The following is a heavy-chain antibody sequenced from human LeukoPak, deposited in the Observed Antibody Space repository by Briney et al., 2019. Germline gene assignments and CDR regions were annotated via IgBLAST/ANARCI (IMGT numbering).Heavy chain of an antibody. CDR2: INAGNGNT. V-gene: IGHV1-3*01. CDR3: ARAQGGFGELLSYFDY. J-gene: IGHJ4*02. CDR1: GYTFTSYA. Sequence: ASVKVSCKASGYTFTSYAMHWVRQAPGQRLEWMGWINAGNGNTKYSQKFQGRVTITRDTSASTAYMELSSLRSEDTAVYYCARAQGGFGELLSYFDYWGQGTLVTVSS. D-gene: IGHD3-10*01.